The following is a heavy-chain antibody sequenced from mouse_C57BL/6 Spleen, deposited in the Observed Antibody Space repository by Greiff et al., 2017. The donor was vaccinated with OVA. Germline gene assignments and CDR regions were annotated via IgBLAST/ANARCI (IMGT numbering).Heavy chain of an antibody. CDR3: ARADGYYPGDYAMDY. V-gene: IGHV3-6*01. CDR2: ISYDGSN. Sequence: EVQVVESGPGLVKPSQSLSLTCSVTGYSITSGYYWNWIRQFPGNKLEWMGYISYDGSNNYNPSLKNRISITRDTSKNQFFLKLNSVTTEDTATYYCARADGYYPGDYAMDYWGQGTSVTVSS. CDR1: GYSITSGYY. J-gene: IGHJ4*01. D-gene: IGHD2-3*01.